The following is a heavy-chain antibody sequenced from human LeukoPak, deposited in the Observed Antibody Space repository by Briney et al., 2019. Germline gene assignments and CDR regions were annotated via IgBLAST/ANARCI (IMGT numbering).Heavy chain of an antibody. CDR1: GGTFSSYA. Sequence: SVRVSCKASGGTFSSYAISWVRQAPRQGLEWMGRIIPILGIANYAQKFQGRVTITADKSTSTAYMELSSLRSEDTAVYYCARVAVTCPYYYGMDVWGQGTTVTVSS. CDR3: ARVAVTCPYYYGMDV. J-gene: IGHJ6*02. D-gene: IGHD4-17*01. V-gene: IGHV1-69*04. CDR2: IIPILGIA.